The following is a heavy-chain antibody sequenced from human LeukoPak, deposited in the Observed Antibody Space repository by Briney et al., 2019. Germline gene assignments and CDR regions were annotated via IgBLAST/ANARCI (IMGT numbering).Heavy chain of an antibody. CDR2: INPNSGGT. CDR1: GYTFTGYF. D-gene: IGHD6-13*01. V-gene: IGHV1-2*02. CDR3: ARDHWQQLVSGELDY. Sequence: ASVKVSCKASGYTFTGYFMHWVRQAPGQGLEWMGWINPNSGGTNYAQKFQGRVTMTGDTSISTAYMDLSSLRSDDTAVYYCARDHWQQLVSGELDYWGQGTLVTVSS. J-gene: IGHJ4*02.